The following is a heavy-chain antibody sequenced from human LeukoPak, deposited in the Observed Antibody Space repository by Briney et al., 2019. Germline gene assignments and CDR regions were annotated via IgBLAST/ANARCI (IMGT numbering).Heavy chain of an antibody. D-gene: IGHD2-15*01. CDR3: AREGYCSGGSCYYSYFDY. Sequence: ASVKVSCKASGYTFTSYDINWVRQATGQGLKWMGWMNPNSGNTGYAQKFQGRVTMTRDTSISTAYMELSSLRSEDTAVYYCAREGYCSGGSCYYSYFDYWGQGTLVTVSS. J-gene: IGHJ4*02. CDR1: GYTFTSYD. V-gene: IGHV1-8*01. CDR2: MNPNSGNT.